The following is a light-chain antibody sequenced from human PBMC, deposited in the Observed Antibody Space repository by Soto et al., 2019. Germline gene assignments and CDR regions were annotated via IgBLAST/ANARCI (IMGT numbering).Light chain of an antibody. CDR3: QQYYSTPT. V-gene: IGKV4-1*01. Sequence: DIVMTQSPDSLAVSRGERATVNCKSSQSVLYSSNNKNYLAWYQQKPGQPPKLLISWASTRESGVPDRISGSGSGADFTLTISSLQAEDVAIYYCQQYYSTPTFGGGTKVEIK. CDR2: WAS. J-gene: IGKJ4*01. CDR1: QSVLYSSNNKNY.